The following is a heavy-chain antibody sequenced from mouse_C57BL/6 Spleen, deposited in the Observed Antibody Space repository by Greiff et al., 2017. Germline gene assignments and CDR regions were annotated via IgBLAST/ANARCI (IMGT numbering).Heavy chain of an antibody. CDR1: GYTFTSYW. V-gene: IGHV1-59*01. Sequence: QVQLKQPGAELVRPGTSVKLSCKASGYTFTSYWMHWVKQRPGQGLEWIGVIDPSDSYTNYNQKFKGKATLTVDTSSSTAYMQLSSLTSEDSAVYYCAREGYDYDVFDYWGQGTTLTVSS. D-gene: IGHD2-4*01. J-gene: IGHJ2*01. CDR2: IDPSDSYT. CDR3: AREGYDYDVFDY.